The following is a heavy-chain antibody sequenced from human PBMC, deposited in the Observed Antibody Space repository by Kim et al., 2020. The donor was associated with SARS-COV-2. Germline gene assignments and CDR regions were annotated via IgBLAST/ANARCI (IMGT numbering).Heavy chain of an antibody. Sequence: GGSLRLSCAASGFTFSSYWMHWVRQAPGKGLVWVSRINSDGSSTSYAESVKGRFTISRDNAKNTLYLQMNSLRAEDTAVYYCARFNQSYYDFWSGYWDYYGMDVWGQGTTVTVSS. CDR3: ARFNQSYYDFWSGYWDYYGMDV. CDR1: GFTFSSYW. CDR2: INSDGSST. V-gene: IGHV3-74*01. J-gene: IGHJ6*02. D-gene: IGHD3-3*01.